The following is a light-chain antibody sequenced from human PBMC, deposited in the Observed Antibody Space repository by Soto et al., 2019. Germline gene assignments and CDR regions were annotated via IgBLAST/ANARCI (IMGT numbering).Light chain of an antibody. CDR3: QQYNNWPPWT. J-gene: IGKJ1*01. CDR2: GAP. Sequence: EIVLTQSPGTLSVSPGERATLSCRASQSVSNNYLAWYQQKPGQAPRLLIYGAPTRATGIPARFSGSGSGTEFTLTISSLQSEDFAVYYCQQYNNWPPWTCGQGTKVDIK. CDR1: QSVSNN. V-gene: IGKV3-15*01.